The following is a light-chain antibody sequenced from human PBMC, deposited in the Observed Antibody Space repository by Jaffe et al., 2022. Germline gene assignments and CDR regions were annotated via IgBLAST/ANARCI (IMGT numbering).Light chain of an antibody. Sequence: ENVTTQSPATLSLSPGERATLSCRASQTVSSSYLSWYQQKPGQAPKLLIYGAFTRATGLPARFSGSGSGTDFTLTISSLQPEDFAVYYCQEDYNLPPCHTFGQGTKLEIK. J-gene: IGKJ2*01. V-gene: IGKV3D-7*01. CDR3: QEDYNLPPCHT. CDR2: GAF. CDR1: QTVSSSY.